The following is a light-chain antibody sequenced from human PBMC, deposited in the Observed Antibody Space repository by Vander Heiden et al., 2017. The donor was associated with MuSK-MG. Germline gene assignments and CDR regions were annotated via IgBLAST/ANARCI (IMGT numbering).Light chain of an antibody. V-gene: IGKV1-33*01. CDR2: DAS. J-gene: IGKJ2*01. CDR3: QHYNNLPYT. CDR1: QDITIY. Sequence: DIQMTQSPSSLSAYVGERVTITCQASQDITIYVNWYQQRPGKAPKLLIYDASNLETGVPSRFSGSGSGTDFSFTISSLQPEDVATYYCQHYNNLPYTFGQGTKLQIK.